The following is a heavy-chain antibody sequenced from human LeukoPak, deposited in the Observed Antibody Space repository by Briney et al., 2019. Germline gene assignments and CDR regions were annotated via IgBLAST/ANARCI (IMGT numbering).Heavy chain of an antibody. D-gene: IGHD3-22*01. CDR2: INPKSGGT. CDR1: GYTFTGYY. J-gene: IGHJ3*02. V-gene: IGHV1-2*02. CDR3: ASLYDSSGYSQRPGGTFHI. Sequence: GSVSVSCTASGYTFTGYYMHWVRQAPGKGLEGMGWINPKSGGTNYAQTLQGRVTINRETANSTAYMEVSRLRSDHTAVYYCASLYDSSGYSQRPGGTFHIWGQGTMVTLSS.